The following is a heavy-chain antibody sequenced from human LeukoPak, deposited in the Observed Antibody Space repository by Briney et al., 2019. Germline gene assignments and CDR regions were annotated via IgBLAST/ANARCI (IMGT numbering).Heavy chain of an antibody. CDR3: ASGRKYYGSGSHDDAFDI. J-gene: IGHJ3*02. CDR2: INPNSGGT. V-gene: IGHV1-2*02. CDR1: GYTFIGYY. D-gene: IGHD3-10*01. Sequence: VASVKVSCKASGYTFIGYYIHWVRQAPGQGLGWMGWINPNSGGTNYAQKLQGRVTMTRDTSITTAYMELSRLRSDDTAVYYCASGRKYYGSGSHDDAFDIWGQGTMVTVSS.